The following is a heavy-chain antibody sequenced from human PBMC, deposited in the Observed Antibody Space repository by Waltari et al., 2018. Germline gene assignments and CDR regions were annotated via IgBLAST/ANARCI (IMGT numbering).Heavy chain of an antibody. CDR2: IIPIFGTA. D-gene: IGHD3-3*01. Sequence: QVQLVQSGAEVKKPGSSVKVSCKASGGTFSSYAISWVRQAPGQGLEWMGGIIPIFGTANYAQKFQGRVPITGDESTGTAYMELSSLRSEDTAVYYCASSALGWLKKDAFDIWGQGTMVTVSS. V-gene: IGHV1-69*12. CDR1: GGTFSSYA. J-gene: IGHJ3*02. CDR3: ASSALGWLKKDAFDI.